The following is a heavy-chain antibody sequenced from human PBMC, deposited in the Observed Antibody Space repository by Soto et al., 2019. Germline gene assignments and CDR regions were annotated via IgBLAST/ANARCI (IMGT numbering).Heavy chain of an antibody. J-gene: IGHJ4*02. CDR2: ISGSGGST. Sequence: GSLRLSCAASGFTFSSYAMSWVRQAPGKGLEWVSAISGSGGSTYYADSVKGRFTISRDNSKNTLYLQMNSLRAEDTAVYYCAKDLLPHSSGWSSSDFDYWGQGTLVTVSS. CDR1: GFTFSSYA. D-gene: IGHD6-19*01. V-gene: IGHV3-23*01. CDR3: AKDLLPHSSGWSSSDFDY.